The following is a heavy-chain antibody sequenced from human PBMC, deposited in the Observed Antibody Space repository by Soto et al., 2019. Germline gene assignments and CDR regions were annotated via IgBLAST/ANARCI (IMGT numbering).Heavy chain of an antibody. CDR1: GDTFTGYY. D-gene: IGHD1-7*01. Sequence: ASVKGSCKASGDTFTGYYMHWVRQAPGQGLEWMGWINPNSGGTNYAQKFQGRVTMTRDTSISTAYMELSRLRSDDTAVYYCARDQDWNYGWFDPWGQGTLVTVSS. CDR3: ARDQDWNYGWFDP. CDR2: INPNSGGT. J-gene: IGHJ5*02. V-gene: IGHV1-2*02.